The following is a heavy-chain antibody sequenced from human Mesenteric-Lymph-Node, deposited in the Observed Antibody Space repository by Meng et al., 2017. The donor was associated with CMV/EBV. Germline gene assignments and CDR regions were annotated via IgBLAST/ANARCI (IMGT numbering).Heavy chain of an antibody. D-gene: IGHD1-26*01. Sequence: TLLGVSPSTCEGGVGLIPPPPGRALQWLALIYWNGDKYYSPSLKSRLTITGDTSRNQVVLTMTNMDPADTATYYCAHNRLMGRDFDYWGQGTLVTVSS. CDR2: IYWNGDK. J-gene: IGHJ4*02. CDR3: AHNRLMGRDFDY. V-gene: IGHV2-5*01. CDR1: GVSPSTCEGG.